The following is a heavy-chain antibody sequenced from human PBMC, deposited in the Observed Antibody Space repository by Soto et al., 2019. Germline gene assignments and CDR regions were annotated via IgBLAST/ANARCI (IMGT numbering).Heavy chain of an antibody. Sequence: PVGSLRLSCAASGFTFSHAWMSWVRQAPGKGLGWVGRIKSKADGETKDYGAPVRGRFTISRDDAKDTLYLQMNSLRIEDTAVYYCCVVKRLDQYSTSGYWFDPWGPGTLVTVSS. CDR1: GFTFSHAW. CDR3: CVVKRLDQYSTSGYWFDP. J-gene: IGHJ5*02. CDR2: IKSKADGETK. D-gene: IGHD2-15*01. V-gene: IGHV3-15*01.